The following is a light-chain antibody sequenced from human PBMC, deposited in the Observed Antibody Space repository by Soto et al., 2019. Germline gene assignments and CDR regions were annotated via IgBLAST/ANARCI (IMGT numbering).Light chain of an antibody. Sequence: QSVLTQPASVSGSPGQTVTISCTGTSCDIGGYYDVPWYQQHPGKAPKLLIYDNSNRPSGVAKRFSGSKSGNTASLNISGIQAEDEADYSCSSYASSRTLEFGGGTKLTVL. J-gene: IGLJ2*01. CDR2: DNS. V-gene: IGLV2-14*01. CDR1: SCDIGGYYD. CDR3: SSYASSRTLE.